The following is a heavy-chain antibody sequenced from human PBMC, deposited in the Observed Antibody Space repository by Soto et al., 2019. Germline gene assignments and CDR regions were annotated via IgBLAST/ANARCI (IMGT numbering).Heavy chain of an antibody. J-gene: IGHJ3*02. CDR2: IYYSGST. Sequence: SETLSLTCTVSGGSISSSSYYWGWIRQPPGKGLEWIGSIYYSGSTYYNPSLKSRVTISVDTSKNQFSLKLSSVTAADTAVYYCARQHYYDSSPHGAFDIWGQGTMVTVSS. V-gene: IGHV4-39*01. D-gene: IGHD3-22*01. CDR1: GGSISSSSYY. CDR3: ARQHYYDSSPHGAFDI.